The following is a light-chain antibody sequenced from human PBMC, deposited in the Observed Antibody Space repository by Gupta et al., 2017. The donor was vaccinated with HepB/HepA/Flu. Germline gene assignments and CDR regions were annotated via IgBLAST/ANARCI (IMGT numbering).Light chain of an antibody. Sequence: EIVLTQSPATLSLSPGERATLSCRASQTVNNNLGWYQQKPGQAPRLLIYDASKRDTDIPARFSGSGYGRDFTLTISSREPEDFAVYYCQQRSNWPSITFGGGTKVEIK. J-gene: IGKJ4*01. CDR2: DAS. V-gene: IGKV3-11*02. CDR3: QQRSNWPSIT. CDR1: QTVNNN.